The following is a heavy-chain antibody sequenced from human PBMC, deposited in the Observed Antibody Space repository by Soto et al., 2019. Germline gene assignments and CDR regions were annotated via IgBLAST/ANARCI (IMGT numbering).Heavy chain of an antibody. Sequence: QVQLVQSGAEVKKPGASVKVSCKASGYTFTSYHISWVRQAPGQGLEWMGWISAYNGKTNYAQKLQGRVTMTTDTSTRTAYMDLRSLRSADTAVYYCARVAPRSDYWGQGTLVTVSS. CDR1: GYTFTSYH. CDR2: ISAYNGKT. CDR3: ARVAPRSDY. J-gene: IGHJ4*02. V-gene: IGHV1-18*01.